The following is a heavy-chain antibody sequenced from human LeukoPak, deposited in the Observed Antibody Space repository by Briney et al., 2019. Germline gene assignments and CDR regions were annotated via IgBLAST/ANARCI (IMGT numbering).Heavy chain of an antibody. CDR2: IYYSGNT. V-gene: IGHV4-59*08. CDR3: ARHPPSYKGAFDI. CDR1: GGSFSGYY. J-gene: IGHJ3*02. Sequence: PSETLSLTCAVYGGSFSGYYWSWIRQPPGKGLEWIGYIYYSGNTNYNPSLKSRVTISVDTSKNQFSLKLNSVTAADTAVYYCARHPPSYKGAFDIWGQGTMVTVSS. D-gene: IGHD1-20*01.